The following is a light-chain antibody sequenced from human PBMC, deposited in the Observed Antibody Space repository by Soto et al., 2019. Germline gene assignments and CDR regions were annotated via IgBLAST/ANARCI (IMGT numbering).Light chain of an antibody. CDR3: QQYYSTPFT. J-gene: IGKJ3*01. Sequence: DIVMTQSPDSLAVSLGEWATINCKSSQSVLYSSNNKNYLAWYQQKPGQPPKLLIYWASTRESGVPDRFSGSGSWTDFTLTISSLQAEDVAVYYCQQYYSTPFTFGPGTKVDIK. V-gene: IGKV4-1*01. CDR2: WAS. CDR1: QSVLYSSNNKNY.